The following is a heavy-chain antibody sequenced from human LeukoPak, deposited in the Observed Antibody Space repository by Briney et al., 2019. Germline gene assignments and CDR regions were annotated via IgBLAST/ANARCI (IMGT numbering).Heavy chain of an antibody. CDR2: ISYDGSNK. Sequence: GGSLRLSCVASGFTFSSYGMHWVRQAPGKGLEWVAVISYDGSNKYYADSVKGRFTISRDNSKNTLYLQMNSLRAEDTAVYYCAKDRSYSGYSGLSWYFDLWGRGTLVTVSS. CDR3: AKDRSYSGYSGLSWYFDL. CDR1: GFTFSSYG. J-gene: IGHJ2*01. V-gene: IGHV3-30*18. D-gene: IGHD5-12*01.